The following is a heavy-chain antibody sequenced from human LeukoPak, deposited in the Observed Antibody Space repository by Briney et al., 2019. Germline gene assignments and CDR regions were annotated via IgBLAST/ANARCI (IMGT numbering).Heavy chain of an antibody. D-gene: IGHD4-17*01. V-gene: IGHV4-38-2*01. Sequence: SETLSLTCAVSSYSISSGSYWGWIRQSPGKGLEWVGSIFHSGNSYYNPSLKSRLTISVDTSKNQFSLKLTSVTAADTALYYCARVTYVDDMLYQYFDYWGQGILVTVSP. J-gene: IGHJ4*02. CDR1: SYSISSGSY. CDR3: ARVTYVDDMLYQYFDY. CDR2: IFHSGNS.